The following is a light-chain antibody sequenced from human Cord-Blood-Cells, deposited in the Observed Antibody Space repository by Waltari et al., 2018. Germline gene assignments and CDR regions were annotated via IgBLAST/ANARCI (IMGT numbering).Light chain of an antibody. V-gene: IGKV3-20*01. CDR3: QQYGSSVFT. J-gene: IGKJ3*01. Sequence: LSLSPGERATLSCRASQSVSSSYLAWYQQKPGQAPRLLIYGASSRATGIPDRFSGSGSGTDFTLTISRLEPEDFAVYYCQQYGSSVFTFGPGTKVDIK. CDR2: GAS. CDR1: QSVSSSY.